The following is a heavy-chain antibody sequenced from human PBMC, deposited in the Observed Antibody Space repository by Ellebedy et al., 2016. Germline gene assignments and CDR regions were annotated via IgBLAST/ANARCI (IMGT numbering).Heavy chain of an antibody. Sequence: SETLSLTCTVSGGSISSYYWSWIRQPPGKGLEWIGYIYYSGSTYYNPSLKSRVTISKDTSKNQFSLKLSSVTAADTAVYFCARGDSSSSRVYYWGQGTLVTVSS. CDR3: ARGDSSSSRVYY. J-gene: IGHJ4*02. V-gene: IGHV4-59*08. CDR2: IYYSGST. D-gene: IGHD6-6*01. CDR1: GGSISSYY.